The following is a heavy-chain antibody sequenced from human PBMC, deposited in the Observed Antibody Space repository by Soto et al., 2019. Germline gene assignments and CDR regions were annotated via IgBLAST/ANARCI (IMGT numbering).Heavy chain of an antibody. J-gene: IGHJ5*02. CDR3: ARGRVVVVVAATRYWFDP. CDR1: GYTFTGYY. D-gene: IGHD2-15*01. CDR2: INPNSGGT. Sequence: ASVKVSCKASGYTFTGYYMHWVRQAPGQGLEWMGWINPNSGGTNYAQKFQGWVTMTRDTSISTAYMELSRLRSDDTAVYYCARGRVVVVVAATRYWFDPWGQGTLVTVSS. V-gene: IGHV1-2*04.